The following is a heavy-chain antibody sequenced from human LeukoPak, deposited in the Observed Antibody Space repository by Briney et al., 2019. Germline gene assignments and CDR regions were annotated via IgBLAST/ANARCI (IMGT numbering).Heavy chain of an antibody. CDR1: GGTISSYY. V-gene: IGHV4-4*09. D-gene: IGHD6-19*01. J-gene: IGHJ4*02. CDR3: PRREAVAGIFDY. CDR2: IYTSGST. Sequence: PSEPLSLTCTVSGGTISSYYWSWIRQPPGKGLEWIGYIYTSGSTNYNPSLKSRVTISVDTSKNQFSLKLSSVTAADTAVYYCPRREAVAGIFDYWGQGTLVTVSS.